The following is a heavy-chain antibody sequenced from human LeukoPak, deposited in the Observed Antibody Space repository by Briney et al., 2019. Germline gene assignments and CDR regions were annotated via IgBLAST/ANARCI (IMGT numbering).Heavy chain of an antibody. J-gene: IGHJ4*02. V-gene: IGHV5-51*01. CDR1: GYSFTSYW. Sequence: GESLKISCKGSGYSFTSYWIAWVRQMPGKGLEWMGIIYPGDSDTTYSPSFQGQVTISADKSISTAYLQWSSLKASDTAMYYCARAVEMATPDYWGQGTLVTVSS. CDR3: ARAVEMATPDY. CDR2: IYPGDSDT. D-gene: IGHD5-24*01.